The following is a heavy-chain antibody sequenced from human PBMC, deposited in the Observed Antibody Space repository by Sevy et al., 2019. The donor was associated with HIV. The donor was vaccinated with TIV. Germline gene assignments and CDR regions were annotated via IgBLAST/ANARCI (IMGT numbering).Heavy chain of an antibody. Sequence: GGSLRLSCAASGFTFSDYYMSWIRQAPGKGLEWDSYISSSGSTIYYADSVKGRFTISRDNAKNSLYLQMNSLRAEDTAVYYCARLSSGWSGGRYYYYYGMDVWGQGTTVTVSS. J-gene: IGHJ6*02. CDR2: ISSSGSTI. V-gene: IGHV3-11*01. CDR3: ARLSSGWSGGRYYYYYGMDV. D-gene: IGHD6-19*01. CDR1: GFTFSDYY.